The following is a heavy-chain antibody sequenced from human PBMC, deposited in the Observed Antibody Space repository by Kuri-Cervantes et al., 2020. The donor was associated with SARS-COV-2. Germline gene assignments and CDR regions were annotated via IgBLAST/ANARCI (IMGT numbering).Heavy chain of an antibody. CDR3: AKVGRSGDYVFDY. J-gene: IGHJ4*02. CDR2: ISGSGGST. Sequence: GESLKISCAASGFTFSSYEMNWVRQAPGKGLEWVSAISGSGGSTYYADSVKGRFTISRDNSKNTLYLQMNSLRAEDTAVFYCAKVGRSGDYVFDYWGQGTLVTVYS. V-gene: IGHV3-23*01. D-gene: IGHD2-21*02. CDR1: GFTFSSYE.